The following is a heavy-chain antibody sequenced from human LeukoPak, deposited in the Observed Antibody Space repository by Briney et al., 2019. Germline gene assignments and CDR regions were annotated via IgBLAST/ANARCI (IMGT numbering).Heavy chain of an antibody. CDR3: ARDKAGSGIRDY. D-gene: IGHD3-10*01. CDR1: GFTFSSYS. V-gene: IGHV3-21*01. J-gene: IGHJ4*02. CDR2: ISSSSSYI. Sequence: GGSLRVSCAASGFTFSSYSMNWVRQAPGKGLEWVSSISSSSSYIYYADSVKGRFTISRDNAKNSLYLQMNSLRAEDTAVYYCARDKAGSGIRDYWGQGTLVTVSS.